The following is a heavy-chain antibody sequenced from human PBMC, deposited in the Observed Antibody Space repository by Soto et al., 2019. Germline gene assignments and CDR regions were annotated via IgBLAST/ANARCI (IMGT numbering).Heavy chain of an antibody. V-gene: IGHV2-5*02. J-gene: IGHJ5*02. D-gene: IGHD6-13*01. CDR1: GFSLSTTGMG. Sequence: QITLKESGPTLMKPTQTLTLTCTFSGFSLSTTGMGVGWIRQPPGKALEWLALIYWDDDKRFSPSLKSRLTLTKDTPKNPVGLTMTNMDPVDTATDYCAHRRAAGTRYFDPWGPGNLVPVSS. CDR3: AHRRAAGTRYFDP. CDR2: IYWDDDK.